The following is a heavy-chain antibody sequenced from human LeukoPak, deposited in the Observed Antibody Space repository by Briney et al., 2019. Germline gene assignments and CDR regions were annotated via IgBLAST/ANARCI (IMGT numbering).Heavy chain of an antibody. CDR1: GFTFSGSA. J-gene: IGHJ6*02. CDR3: TRHSDKYCSGAGCYVYNFYGLDV. CDR2: IRSKANSYVT. Sequence: GGSLRLSCTASGFTFSGSAMHWVRRASGKGLEWVGRIRSKANSYVTVYAASVNGRFTISRDDSKNTAYLQMNTLKTEDTAIYYCTRHSDKYCSGAGCYVYNFYGLDVWGQGTTVTVSS. D-gene: IGHD2-15*01. V-gene: IGHV3-73*01.